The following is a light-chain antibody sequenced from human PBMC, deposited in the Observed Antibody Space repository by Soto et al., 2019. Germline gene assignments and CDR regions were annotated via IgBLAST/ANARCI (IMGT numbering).Light chain of an antibody. Sequence: QSVLTQPASVSGSPGQSITISCTGSGRDIGAYDYVSWYQQHPGKAPKLIIYGVKNRPSGVSNRFSASKSAFTASLTISGLQIEDGADYYCSSYTPSYFYVFGPGTKLPVL. J-gene: IGLJ1*01. CDR2: GVK. CDR3: SSYTPSYFYV. V-gene: IGLV2-14*01. CDR1: GRDIGAYDY.